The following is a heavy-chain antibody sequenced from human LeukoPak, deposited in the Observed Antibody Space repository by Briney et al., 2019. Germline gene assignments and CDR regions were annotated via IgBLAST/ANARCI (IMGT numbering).Heavy chain of an antibody. V-gene: IGHV3-48*03. CDR2: ISSSCSTI. CDR1: GFTFSSYE. Sequence: GGSLRLSCAASGFTFSSYEMNWVRQAQGKGLEWVSYISSSCSTIYYADSVKGRFTISRDNAKHSLYLQMNSLRAEATAVYYCAELGITMIGGVWGKGTTVTISS. CDR3: AELGITMIGGV. D-gene: IGHD3-10*01. J-gene: IGHJ6*04.